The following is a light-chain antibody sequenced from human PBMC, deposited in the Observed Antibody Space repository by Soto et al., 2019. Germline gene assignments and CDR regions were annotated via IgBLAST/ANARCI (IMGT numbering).Light chain of an antibody. CDR3: QQRSNWPVS. CDR1: QSVSGY. J-gene: IGKJ5*01. V-gene: IGKV3-11*01. Sequence: EIVLTQSPATRSLSPGERATLSCRASQSVSGYLAWYQQKPGQAPRLLIYDASNRATGIPARLSGSGSGTDFTLTISSLEPEDGAVDDGQQRSNWPVSFGQGTRLEI. CDR2: DAS.